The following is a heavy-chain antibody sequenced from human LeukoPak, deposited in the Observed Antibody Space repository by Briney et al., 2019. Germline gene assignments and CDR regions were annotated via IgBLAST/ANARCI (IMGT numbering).Heavy chain of an antibody. CDR3: ARHIGGGIEDMDV. Sequence: SETLSLTCTVSGGSIATYYWSWIRQSPEKGLEWIGYIYVTGTRYNPYLQSRVTISVDRSRNQFFLKMSSVTAADTAVYYCARHIGGGIEDMDVWGKGTKVIVSS. J-gene: IGHJ6*03. D-gene: IGHD3-16*02. CDR2: IYVTGT. V-gene: IGHV4-59*08. CDR1: GGSIATYY.